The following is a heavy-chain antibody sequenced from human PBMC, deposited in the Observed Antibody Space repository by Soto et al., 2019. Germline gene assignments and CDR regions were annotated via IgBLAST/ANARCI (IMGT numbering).Heavy chain of an antibody. CDR2: INPNSGGT. CDR3: ARARDGAHFDY. J-gene: IGHJ4*02. V-gene: IGHV1-2*04. D-gene: IGHD4-17*01. CDR1: GYTFTGYY. Sequence: ASVKVSCKASGYTFTGYYMHWVRQAPGQGLEWMGWINPNSGGTNYAQKFQGWITMTRDTSISTAYMELSRLRSDDTAVYYCARARDGAHFDYWGQGTLVTVSS.